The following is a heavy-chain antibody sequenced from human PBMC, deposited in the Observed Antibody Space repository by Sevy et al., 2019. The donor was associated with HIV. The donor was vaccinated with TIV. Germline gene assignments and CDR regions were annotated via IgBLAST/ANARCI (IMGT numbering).Heavy chain of an antibody. D-gene: IGHD2-15*01. CDR1: GFTFSSYA. J-gene: IGHJ4*02. CDR3: AGDQGAVVIVAATLFEY. Sequence: GSLRLSCAASGFTFSSYAMHWVRQAPGKGLEWVAVISYDGSNKYYADSVKGRFTISRDNSKNTLYLEMNSLRTEDTAVYYCAGDQGAVVIVAATLFEYWGQGTLVTVSS. CDR2: ISYDGSNK. V-gene: IGHV3-30*04.